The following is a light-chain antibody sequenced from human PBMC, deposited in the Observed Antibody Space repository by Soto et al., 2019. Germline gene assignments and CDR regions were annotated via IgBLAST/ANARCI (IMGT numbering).Light chain of an antibody. CDR1: QSVRDN. CDR3: QQYNNWPYT. CDR2: GAS. V-gene: IGKV3-15*01. J-gene: IGKJ2*01. Sequence: EIVMTHSPATLSVSPGERATLSCRASQSVRDNLAWYQQKPGQAPRRLIYGASTRATGIPARFSGSGSGTDFTLTINSLQSEDFAIYFCQQYNNWPYTFGQGTKLEIK.